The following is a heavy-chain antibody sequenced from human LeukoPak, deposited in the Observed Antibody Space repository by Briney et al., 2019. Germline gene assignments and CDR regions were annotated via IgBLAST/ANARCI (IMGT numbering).Heavy chain of an antibody. D-gene: IGHD6-13*01. Sequence: PSETLSLTCAVYGGSFSGYYWSWIRQPPGKGLEWIGEINHSGSTNYNPSLKSRVTISVDTSKNQFSLKLSSVTAADTAVYYCARLRTAAAGKVRWFDPWGQETLVTVSS. CDR1: GGSFSGYY. CDR2: INHSGST. J-gene: IGHJ5*02. V-gene: IGHV4-34*01. CDR3: ARLRTAAAGKVRWFDP.